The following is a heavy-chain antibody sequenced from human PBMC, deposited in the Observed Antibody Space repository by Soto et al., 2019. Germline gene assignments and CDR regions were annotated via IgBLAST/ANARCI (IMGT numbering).Heavy chain of an antibody. Sequence: GGSLRLSCAASGFTFSSYSMNWVRQAPGKGLEWVSSISSSSSYIYYADSVKGRFTISRDNAKNSLYLQMNSLRAEDTAVYYCAREVYSNYYYYYGMDVWGQGTTVTVSS. J-gene: IGHJ6*02. CDR1: GFTFSSYS. CDR3: AREVYSNYYYYYGMDV. V-gene: IGHV3-21*01. CDR2: ISSSSSYI. D-gene: IGHD2-8*01.